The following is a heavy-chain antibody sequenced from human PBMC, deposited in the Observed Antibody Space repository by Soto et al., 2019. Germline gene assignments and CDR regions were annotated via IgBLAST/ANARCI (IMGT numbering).Heavy chain of an antibody. CDR2: INHSGSN. D-gene: IGHD3-3*01. CDR3: AARYYDFRSCHYAEDY. V-gene: IGHV4-34*01. J-gene: IGHJ4*02. CDR1: GGSFSGYY. Sequence: PSETVSLTCAVYGGSFSGYYWSWIRQTPGKGLEWLGEINHSGSNNYNPSLKIGVTISGHTSKNQFSLKLSSLTAAYTPVYYCAARYYDFRSCHYAEDYSGQETLVPVSS.